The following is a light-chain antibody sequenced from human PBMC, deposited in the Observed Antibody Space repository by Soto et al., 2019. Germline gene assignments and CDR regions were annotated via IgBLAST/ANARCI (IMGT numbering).Light chain of an antibody. CDR3: QQYHTSAT. CDR1: QSVSASY. CDR2: GAS. V-gene: IGKV3-20*01. Sequence: EIVLTQSPGTLSLSPGERATLSCRASQSVSASYLAWYQQKPGQAPRLLIYGASSRATGFPDRFSGSGSGTDSTLTISRLEPEDSAVYYCQQYHTSATFGQGTKLEI. J-gene: IGKJ2*01.